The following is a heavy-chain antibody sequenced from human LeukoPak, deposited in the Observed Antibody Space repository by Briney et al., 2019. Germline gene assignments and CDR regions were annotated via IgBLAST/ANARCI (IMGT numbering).Heavy chain of an antibody. D-gene: IGHD4-11*01. CDR2: MNPNSGNT. CDR3: AWTATVTKIDY. Sequence: ASVKVSCKASGYTFTSYDINWVRQATGQGLEWMGWMNPNSGNTGYAQKFQGRVTMTRDTSTSTVYMELSSLRSEDTAVYYCAWTATVTKIDYWGQGTLVTVSS. CDR1: GYTFTSYD. V-gene: IGHV1-8*01. J-gene: IGHJ4*02.